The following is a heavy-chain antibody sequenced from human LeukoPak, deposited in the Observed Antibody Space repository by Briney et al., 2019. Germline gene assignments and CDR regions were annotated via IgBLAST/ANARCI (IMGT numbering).Heavy chain of an antibody. D-gene: IGHD3-3*01. Sequence: GGSLRLSCAASGCTFSSYWMSWVRQAPGKGLEWVANIKQDGSEKYYVDSVKGRFTTSRDNAKNSLYLQMNSLRAEDTAVYYCAREEGMYYDFWSGYYTPWFDPWGQGTLVTVSS. CDR3: AREEGMYYDFWSGYYTPWFDP. J-gene: IGHJ5*02. CDR1: GCTFSSYW. V-gene: IGHV3-7*01. CDR2: IKQDGSEK.